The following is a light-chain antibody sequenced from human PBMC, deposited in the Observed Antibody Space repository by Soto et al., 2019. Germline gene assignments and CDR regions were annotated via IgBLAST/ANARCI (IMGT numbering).Light chain of an antibody. CDR2: GAS. V-gene: IGKV3-20*01. J-gene: IGKJ4*01. Sequence: EIVLTQSPGTLSLSPGQRATLSCRASQSVSSNYLAWYQQKPGQAPRLLIHGASSRATAIPDRFSGSGSGTDFTLTISRLEPEDFAMYYCQQFSSYPLTFGGGTKVDIK. CDR1: QSVSSNY. CDR3: QQFSSYPLT.